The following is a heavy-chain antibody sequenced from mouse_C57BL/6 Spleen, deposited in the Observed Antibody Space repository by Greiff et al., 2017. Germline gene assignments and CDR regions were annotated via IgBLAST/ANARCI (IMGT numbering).Heavy chain of an antibody. V-gene: IGHV1-74*01. CDR1: GYTFTSYW. CDR2: IHPSDSDT. D-gene: IGHD4-1*01. CDR3: AILELVGKFAY. Sequence: QVQLQQPGAELVKPGASVKVSCKASGYTFTSYWMHWVKQRPGQGLEWIGRIHPSDSDTNYNQKFKGKATLTVDKSSSTAYMQLSSLTSEDSAVCYCAILELVGKFAYWGQGTLVTVSA. J-gene: IGHJ3*01.